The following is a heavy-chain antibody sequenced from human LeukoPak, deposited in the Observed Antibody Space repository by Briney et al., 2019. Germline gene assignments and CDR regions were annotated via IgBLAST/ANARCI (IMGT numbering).Heavy chain of an antibody. CDR1: GYSFSSYY. J-gene: IGHJ4*02. Sequence: ASVKVSCKASGYSFSSYYMHLVRQAPGRGLEWMGIINPSGDTTSYAQKFHGRVIMSRDTSTSTVYMELRSLRSEDTAVYYCARRLGVGSGWDGAPFDFSGQGTLVTVSS. CDR2: INPSGDTT. CDR3: ARRLGVGSGWDGAPFDF. D-gene: IGHD6-19*01. V-gene: IGHV1-46*01.